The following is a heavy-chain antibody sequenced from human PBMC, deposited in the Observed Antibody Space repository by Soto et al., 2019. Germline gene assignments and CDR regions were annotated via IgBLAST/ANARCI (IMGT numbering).Heavy chain of an antibody. CDR3: TKGDYDGNSNYFDS. J-gene: IGHJ4*01. D-gene: IGHD4-17*01. CDR2: ISGSGGST. CDR1: GFTFSSYA. Sequence: GGSLRLSCAASGFTFSSYAVTWVRQAPGKGLEWVSTISGSGGSTDYADFVKGRFTISRDNSKNTLYLQMSSLRVEDTAVYYCTKGDYDGNSNYFDSWGHGTLVTVSS. V-gene: IGHV3-23*01.